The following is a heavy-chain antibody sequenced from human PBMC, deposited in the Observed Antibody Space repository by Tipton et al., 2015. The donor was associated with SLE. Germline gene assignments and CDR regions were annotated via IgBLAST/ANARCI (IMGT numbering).Heavy chain of an antibody. CDR1: GYTFTNYW. D-gene: IGHD5-12*01. V-gene: IGHV5-51*03. Sequence: QLVQSGAEVKRPGDSLKISCRASGYTFTNYWIGWVRQLPGKGLEWMGVIYPADSDTRYSPSFQGHVTISADTSSDTAYLQWSSLKASDSAMYYCARRPSGYFPFETWGQGTLVTVSS. J-gene: IGHJ5*02. CDR3: ARRPSGYFPFET. CDR2: IYPADSDT.